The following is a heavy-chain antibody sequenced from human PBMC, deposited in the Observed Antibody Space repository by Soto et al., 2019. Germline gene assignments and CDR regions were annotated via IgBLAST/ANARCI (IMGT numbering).Heavy chain of an antibody. D-gene: IGHD3-10*01. Sequence: QVQLVQSGAEVKKPWASVKGPCKASGYTFTSYYINWVRQATGQGLEWMGWMNPNSGNTGYAQKFQGRVTMTRNTSISTAYMELSSLRSEDTAVYYCARGLFTRGVNWFDPWGQGTLVTVSS. V-gene: IGHV1-8*01. J-gene: IGHJ5*02. CDR3: ARGLFTRGVNWFDP. CDR2: MNPNSGNT. CDR1: GYTFTSYY.